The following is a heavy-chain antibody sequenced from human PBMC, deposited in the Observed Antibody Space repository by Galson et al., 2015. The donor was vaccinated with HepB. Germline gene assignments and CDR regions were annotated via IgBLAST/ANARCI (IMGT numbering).Heavy chain of an antibody. J-gene: IGHJ2*01. CDR2: ISYDGNKE. D-gene: IGHD3-22*01. V-gene: IGHV3-30*18. Sequence: SLRLSCAASGFTFSNYGMHWVRQAPGKGLEWVALISYDGNKEYYADSVKGRFTISRDNSKYTLYLQMNSLRAEDTAVYYCAKDVGSSGRRYWYFDLWGRGTLVTVSS. CDR3: AKDVGSSGRRYWYFDL. CDR1: GFTFSNYG.